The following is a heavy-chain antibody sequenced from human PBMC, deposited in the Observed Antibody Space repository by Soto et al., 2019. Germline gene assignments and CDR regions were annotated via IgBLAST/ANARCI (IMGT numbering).Heavy chain of an antibody. D-gene: IGHD6-13*01. CDR2: IYYSGST. J-gene: IGHJ4*02. CDR1: GGSISSYY. V-gene: IGHV4-59*01. CDR3: ARRGDSSSWDGYYFDY. Sequence: SETLSLTCTVSGGSISSYYWSWIRQPPGKGLEWIGYIYYSGSTNYNPSLKSRVTISVDTPKNQFSLKLSSVTAADTTVYYCARRGDSSSWDGYYFDYWGQGTLVTVSS.